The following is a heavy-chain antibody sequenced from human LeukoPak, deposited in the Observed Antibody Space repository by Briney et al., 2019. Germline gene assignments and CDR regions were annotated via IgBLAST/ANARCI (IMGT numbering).Heavy chain of an antibody. D-gene: IGHD3-9*01. CDR3: ARGGYDILTGYHIDY. J-gene: IGHJ4*02. CDR2: IIPILSIA. V-gene: IGHV1-69*04. Sequence: ASVKVSCKASGGTFSSYAISWVRQAPGQGLEWMGRIIPILSIANYAQKFQGRVTITADKSTSTAYVELSSLRSEDTAVYYCARGGYDILTGYHIDYWGQGTLVTVSS. CDR1: GGTFSSYA.